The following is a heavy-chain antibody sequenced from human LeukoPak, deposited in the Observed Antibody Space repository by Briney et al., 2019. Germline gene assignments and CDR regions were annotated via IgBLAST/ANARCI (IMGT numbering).Heavy chain of an antibody. J-gene: IGHJ5*02. Sequence: SETLSLTCTVSGGSISSSSYYWGWIRQPPGKGLEWIGSIYYSGSTYYNPSLKSRVTISVDTSKNQFSLKLSSVTAADTAVYYCARLARSGLVPAATKSWFDPWGQGTLVTVSS. CDR2: IYYSGST. CDR3: ARLARSGLVPAATKSWFDP. CDR1: GGSISSSSYY. V-gene: IGHV4-39*07. D-gene: IGHD2-2*01.